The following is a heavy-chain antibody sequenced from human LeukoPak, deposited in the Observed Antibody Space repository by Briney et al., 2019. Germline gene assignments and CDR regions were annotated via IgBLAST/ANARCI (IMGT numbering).Heavy chain of an antibody. CDR2: INPNSGGT. CDR1: GYTFTGHY. V-gene: IGHV1-2*02. CDR3: ARDFTVVTAFDY. J-gene: IGHJ4*02. Sequence: ASVKVSCKASGYTFTGHYIHWVRQAPGQGLEWMGRINPNSGGTKSAENLQGRVTMTRDTSISTAYMELSSLRSDDTAVYYCARDFTVVTAFDYWGQGTLVTVSS. D-gene: IGHD4-23*01.